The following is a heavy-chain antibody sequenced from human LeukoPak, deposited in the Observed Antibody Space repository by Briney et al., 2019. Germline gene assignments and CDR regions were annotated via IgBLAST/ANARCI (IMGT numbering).Heavy chain of an antibody. CDR2: ISYDGSNK. D-gene: IGHD4-23*01. CDR3: ARAGPTTPVVTPFYYYYYYMDV. J-gene: IGHJ6*03. Sequence: PGGSLRFSCTASGFTFSSYGMHWVRQAPGKGLEWVAVISYDGSNKYYADSVKGRFTISRDNSKNTLYLQMNSLRAEDTAVYYCARAGPTTPVVTPFYYYYYYMDVWGKGTTVTVSS. V-gene: IGHV3-30*03. CDR1: GFTFSSYG.